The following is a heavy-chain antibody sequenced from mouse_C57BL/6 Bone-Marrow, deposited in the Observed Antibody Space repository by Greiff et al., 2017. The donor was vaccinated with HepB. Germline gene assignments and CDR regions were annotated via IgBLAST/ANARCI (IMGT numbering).Heavy chain of an antibody. Sequence: VQLQQPGAELVKPGASVKMSCKASGYTFTSYWITWVKQRPGQGLEWIGDIYPGSGSTNYNEKFKSKATLTVDTSSSTAYMQLSSLTSEDSAVYFCARWGIYYDSYFDYWGHGTTLTVSS. V-gene: IGHV1-55*01. CDR3: ARWGIYYDSYFDY. CDR1: GYTFTSYW. D-gene: IGHD2-4*01. CDR2: IYPGSGST. J-gene: IGHJ2*01.